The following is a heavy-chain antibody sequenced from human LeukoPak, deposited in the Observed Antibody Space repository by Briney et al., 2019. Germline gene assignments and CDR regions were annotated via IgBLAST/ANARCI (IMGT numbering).Heavy chain of an antibody. CDR3: AKDLGRYRNNFFDY. J-gene: IGHJ4*02. V-gene: IGHV3-23*01. CDR1: GFTFSSIA. CDR2: ISGSGGGT. Sequence: GGSLRLSCAASGFTFSSIAMSWVRQGPDEGLECVSTISGSGGGTYYADSVKGRFTISRDDSKNTLYLQMNSLRADDTAVYYCAKDLGRYRNNFFDYWGQGNVVTVSS. D-gene: IGHD1-26*01.